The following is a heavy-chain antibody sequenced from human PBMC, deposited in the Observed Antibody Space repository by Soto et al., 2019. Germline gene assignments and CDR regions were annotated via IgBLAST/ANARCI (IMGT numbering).Heavy chain of an antibody. Sequence: GESLKISCMGSGYTFTDYWIVWVRQMPGKGLGWMGVIYPGDSKTKYSPPFQGQVTLSVXXXXXTXYXQXXXLKTXDTAVYYCTRAVTYLKYFQHWGQGTLVTVSS. CDR3: TRAVTYLKYFQH. CDR1: GYTFTDYW. D-gene: IGHD2-8*01. J-gene: IGHJ1*01. V-gene: IGHV5-51*01. CDR2: IYPGDSKT.